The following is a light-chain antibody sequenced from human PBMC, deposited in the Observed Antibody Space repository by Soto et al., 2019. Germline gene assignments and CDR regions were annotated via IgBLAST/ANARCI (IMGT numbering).Light chain of an antibody. J-gene: IGKJ1*01. CDR2: GVS. CDR1: QSAGNF. Sequence: EIVMTQSPATLSVSPGETASLSCRASQSAGNFLAWYQQKPGQSPRLLIYGVSSRATGIPDRFSGGGSGTDFTLTISGLEPEDFAVYYCQQRSDWPWTFGQGTKVDIK. CDR3: QQRSDWPWT. V-gene: IGKV3-11*01.